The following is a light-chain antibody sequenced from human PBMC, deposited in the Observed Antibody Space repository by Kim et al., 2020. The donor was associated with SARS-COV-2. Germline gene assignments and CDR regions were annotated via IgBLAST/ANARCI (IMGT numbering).Light chain of an antibody. Sequence: PGERATLSCRASQSVNNKLAWYQQKPGQPPGLLIYDTSTRASGTPGRLSGTGSGTEFTLTISSLQSEDFAVYLCQQYNNWPLTFGGGTKLEI. CDR2: DTS. CDR3: QQYNNWPLT. J-gene: IGKJ4*01. CDR1: QSVNNK. V-gene: IGKV3-15*01.